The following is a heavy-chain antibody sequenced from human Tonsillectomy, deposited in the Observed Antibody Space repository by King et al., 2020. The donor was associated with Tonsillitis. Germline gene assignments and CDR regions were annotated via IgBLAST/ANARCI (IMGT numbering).Heavy chain of an antibody. CDR2: ISGSGGST. J-gene: IGHJ4*02. V-gene: IGHV3-23*04. CDR3: AKAITMIVVVILDY. Sequence: VQLVESGGGLVQPGGSLRLSCAASGFTFSSYAMSWVRQAPGKGLEWVSAISGSGGSTYYADSVKGRFTISSDNSKKTLYLQMNSLRAEDTAVYYCAKAITMIVVVILDYWGQGTLVTVSS. D-gene: IGHD3-22*01. CDR1: GFTFSSYA.